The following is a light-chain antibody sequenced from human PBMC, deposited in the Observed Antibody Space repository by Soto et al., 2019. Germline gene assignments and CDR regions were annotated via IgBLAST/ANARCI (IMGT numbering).Light chain of an antibody. CDR1: SGDVGGYNY. Sequence: QSALTQPPSASGSPGQSVTISCTATSGDVGGYNYVSWYQQHPGKAPKLMIYEVSKRPAGVPDRFSGSKSGNTASLTVSGHQAEDEADYYCSSYAGSNNYVFGTGTKLTVL. V-gene: IGLV2-8*01. J-gene: IGLJ1*01. CDR2: EVS. CDR3: SSYAGSNNYV.